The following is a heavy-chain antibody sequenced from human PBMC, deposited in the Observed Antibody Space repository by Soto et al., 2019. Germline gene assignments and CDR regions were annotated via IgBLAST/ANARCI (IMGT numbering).Heavy chain of an antibody. CDR2: ITNNGDTT. CDR3: AMSAGYGGAFDV. D-gene: IGHD5-12*01. Sequence: EKQLVESGGALAQPGGSLRLSCVGSGFTFSIYALTWVRQAPGKGLEWVSLITNNGDTTFFGDSVKGRFSISRDNSKNTLYLQLETLRAEVTAVYYCAMSAGYGGAFDVWGQGTMVAVSS. CDR1: GFTFSIYA. V-gene: IGHV3-23*04. J-gene: IGHJ3*01.